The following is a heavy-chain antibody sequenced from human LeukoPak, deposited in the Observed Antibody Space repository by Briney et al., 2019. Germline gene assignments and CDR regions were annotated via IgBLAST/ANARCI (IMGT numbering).Heavy chain of an antibody. CDR3: ARGSYYDSSGSL. CDR1: GGTFSSYA. CDR2: IIPIFGTA. D-gene: IGHD3-22*01. J-gene: IGHJ4*02. V-gene: IGHV1-69*15. Sequence: SVKVSCKASGGTFSSYAISWVRQAPGQGLEWMGRIIPIFGTADYAQKFQGRVTITPDESTSTAYMELSGLRSEDTAVYYCARGSYYDSSGSLWGQGTLVTVSS.